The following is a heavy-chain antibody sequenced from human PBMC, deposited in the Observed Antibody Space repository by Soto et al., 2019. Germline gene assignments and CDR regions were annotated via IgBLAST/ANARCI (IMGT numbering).Heavy chain of an antibody. CDR2: IWYDGSNK. Sequence: GGSLRLSCAASGFTFSSYGMHWVRQAPGKGLEWVAVIWYDGSNKYYADSVKGRFTISRDNSKNTLYLQMNSLRAEDTAVSYCARFYDILTRSDYGMDVWGQGTTVTVSS. V-gene: IGHV3-33*08. CDR1: GFTFSSYG. J-gene: IGHJ6*02. CDR3: ARFYDILTRSDYGMDV. D-gene: IGHD3-9*01.